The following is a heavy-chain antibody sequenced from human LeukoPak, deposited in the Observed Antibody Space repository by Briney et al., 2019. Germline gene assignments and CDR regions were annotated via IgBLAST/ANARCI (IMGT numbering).Heavy chain of an antibody. Sequence: SETLSLTCAVYGGSFSGYYWSWIRQPPGMGLEWIGEINHSGSTNYNPSLKSRVTISVDTSKNQFSLKLSSVTAADTAVYYCARRPYSSGWHAFDYWGQGTLVTVSS. V-gene: IGHV4-34*01. CDR1: GGSFSGYY. J-gene: IGHJ4*02. CDR3: ARRPYSSGWHAFDY. CDR2: INHSGST. D-gene: IGHD6-19*01.